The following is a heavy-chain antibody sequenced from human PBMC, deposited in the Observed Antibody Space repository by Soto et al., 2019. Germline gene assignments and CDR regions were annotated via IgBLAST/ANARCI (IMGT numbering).Heavy chain of an antibody. Sequence: PSETLSLTCTVSGGSISSSSYYWGWIRQPPGKGLEWIGSIYYSGSTYYNPSLKSRVTISVETSKNQFSLKLTSVTAADTALYYCARDHQSGNSWSFDYWGQGMLVTVSS. V-gene: IGHV4-39*07. CDR1: GGSISSSSYY. CDR2: IYYSGST. J-gene: IGHJ4*02. D-gene: IGHD5-18*01. CDR3: ARDHQSGNSWSFDY.